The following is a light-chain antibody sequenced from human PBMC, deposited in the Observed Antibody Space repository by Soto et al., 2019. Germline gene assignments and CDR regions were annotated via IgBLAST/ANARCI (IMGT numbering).Light chain of an antibody. CDR2: EVS. J-gene: IGLJ1*01. Sequence: QSVLTPPASVSGYPGQSITISCTGRSSDAGGYNYVSWYQQHPGTAPKFMIYEVSRRPSGGSNRSCGTTSGNTASLTAPGLQAEDEADYDCSANTTSNTCVFGTGTKVTVL. CDR3: SANTTSNTCV. V-gene: IGLV2-14*01. CDR1: SSDAGGYNY.